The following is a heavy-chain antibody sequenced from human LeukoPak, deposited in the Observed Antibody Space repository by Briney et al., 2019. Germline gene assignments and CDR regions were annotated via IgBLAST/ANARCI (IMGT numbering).Heavy chain of an antibody. CDR3: ARDRSGSTH. D-gene: IGHD1-26*01. CDR1: GSIFSSYA. J-gene: IGHJ4*02. CDR2: SDVGDGGT. V-gene: IGHV3-23*01. Sequence: GGSLRLSCAASGSIFSSYAMTWVRQAPGKGLEWVSTSDVGDGGTYYADSVKGRFTISRDNPKNTLYLQMNSLTADDTAVYYCARDRSGSTHWGPGTLVTVSS.